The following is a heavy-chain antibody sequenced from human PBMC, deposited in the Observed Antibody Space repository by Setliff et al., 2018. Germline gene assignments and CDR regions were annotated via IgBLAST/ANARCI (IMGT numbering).Heavy chain of an antibody. CDR2: IKEDGSQR. V-gene: IGHV3-7*01. CDR3: SSYLVS. Sequence: PGGSLRLSCVASGFIFSHDWMSWVRQAPGKGLESVGNIKEDGSQRNYVDAVRGRFTVSRDNARNLLYLQMNSLRVDDTAVYYCSSYLVSWGQGALVTVSS. CDR1: GFIFSHDW. J-gene: IGHJ4*02. D-gene: IGHD2-21*01.